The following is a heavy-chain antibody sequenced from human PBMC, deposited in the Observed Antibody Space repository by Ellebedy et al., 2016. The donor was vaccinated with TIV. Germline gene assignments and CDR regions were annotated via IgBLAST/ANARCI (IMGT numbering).Heavy chain of an antibody. J-gene: IGHJ4*02. V-gene: IGHV4-34*01. CDR2: INHSGST. D-gene: IGHD3-3*01. CDR1: GGSFSGYY. CDR3: ARGRTIFGVAMRPFDY. Sequence: SETLSLXCAVYGGSFSGYYWSWIRQPPGKGLEWIGEINHSGSTNYNPSLKSRVTISVDTSKNQFSLKLSSVTAADTAVYYCARGRTIFGVAMRPFDYWGQGTLVTVSS.